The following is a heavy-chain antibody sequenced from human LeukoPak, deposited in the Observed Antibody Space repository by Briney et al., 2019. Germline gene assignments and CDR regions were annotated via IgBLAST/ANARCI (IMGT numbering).Heavy chain of an antibody. CDR1: GFTFSSYV. Sequence: GGSLRLSCAASGFTFSSYVMHWVRQAPGKGLEWVAIISYDGRNKYFADSVKGRFTISRDNSKNMLYLQMNSLRAEDTAVYYCAKMITLNQRREFDYWGQGTLVTVSS. CDR3: AKMITLNQRREFDY. V-gene: IGHV3-30-3*02. D-gene: IGHD3-16*01. CDR2: ISYDGRNK. J-gene: IGHJ4*02.